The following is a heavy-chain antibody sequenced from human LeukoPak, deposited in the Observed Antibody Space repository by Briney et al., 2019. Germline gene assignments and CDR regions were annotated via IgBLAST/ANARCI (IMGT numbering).Heavy chain of an antibody. J-gene: IGHJ6*02. D-gene: IGHD5-18*01. CDR3: AKGVQLWYHYYGMDV. V-gene: IGHV3-30*18. CDR1: GFTFSSYG. Sequence: GGSLRLSCAASGFTFSSYGMHWVRQAPGKGLEWVAVISYDGSNKYYADSVKGRFTISRDNSKNTLYLQMSSLRGEDTAVYYCAKGVQLWYHYYGMDVWGQGTTVIVSS. CDR2: ISYDGSNK.